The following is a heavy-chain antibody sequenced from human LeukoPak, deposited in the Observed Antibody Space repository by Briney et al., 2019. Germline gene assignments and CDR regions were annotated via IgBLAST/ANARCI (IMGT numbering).Heavy chain of an antibody. CDR1: GFTFSSYA. Sequence: GGSLRHSCAASGFTFSSYAMSWVRQAPGKGLEWVSAISGSGGSTYYADSVKGRFSISRDNSKNTLYLQMNSLRAEDTAVYYCAKVGYYYDSCRYHTTSGMDAWGQGTTVTVSS. CDR3: AKVGYYYDSCRYHTTSGMDA. D-gene: IGHD3-22*01. CDR2: ISGSGGST. V-gene: IGHV3-23*01. J-gene: IGHJ6*02.